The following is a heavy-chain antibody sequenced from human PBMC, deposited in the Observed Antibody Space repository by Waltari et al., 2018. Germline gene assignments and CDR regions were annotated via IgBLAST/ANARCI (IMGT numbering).Heavy chain of an antibody. V-gene: IGHV3-74*01. D-gene: IGHD3-3*02. CDR1: GFTYRRCW. CDR3: ARGSFLEWLGGMDV. J-gene: IGHJ6*02. CDR2: INIDGSST. Sequence: EVQLVESGGGLVQPGGSLRLSCTAAGFTYRRCWRQWVRQGPGKGLGWVSRINIDGSSTKYADSVKGRFTISRDNAKNTLYLQMNSLRAEDTAVYYCARGSFLEWLGGMDVWGQGTTVTVS.